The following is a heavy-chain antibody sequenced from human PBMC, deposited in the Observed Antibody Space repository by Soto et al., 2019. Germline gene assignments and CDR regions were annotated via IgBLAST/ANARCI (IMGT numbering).Heavy chain of an antibody. V-gene: IGHV1-18*01. CDR2: ISAHNGNT. CDR1: GYTFTSYG. J-gene: IGHJ4*02. CDR3: ARGRYGDY. D-gene: IGHD1-1*01. Sequence: QVHLVQSGAAVKNPGASVKVSCKGSGYTFTSYGITWVRQAPGQGLEWMGWISAHNGNTDYAQKPQGRVTVNRDTSTTTAYMELRSLRSADKAVYECARGRYGDYWGQGALVTVSS.